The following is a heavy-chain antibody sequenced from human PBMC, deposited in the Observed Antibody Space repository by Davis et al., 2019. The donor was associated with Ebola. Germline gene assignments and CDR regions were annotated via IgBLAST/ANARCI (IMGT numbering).Heavy chain of an antibody. CDR1: GFTFGDYA. J-gene: IGHJ6*02. Sequence: GGSLRLSCTASGFTFGDYAMSWVRQAPGKGLEWVGFIRSKAYGGTTEYAASVKGRFTISRDDSKSIAYLQMNSLKTEDTAVYYYTRDRWNYGYYYYGMDVWGQGTTVTVSS. CDR2: IRSKAYGGTT. D-gene: IGHD1-7*01. CDR3: TRDRWNYGYYYYGMDV. V-gene: IGHV3-49*04.